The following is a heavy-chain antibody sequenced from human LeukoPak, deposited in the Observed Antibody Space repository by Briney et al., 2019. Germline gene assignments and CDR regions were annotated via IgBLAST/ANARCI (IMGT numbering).Heavy chain of an antibody. Sequence: GGSLRLSCVASGFTFSNSWMHWFRQVPRKGLVWVSRIDTDGSTTGYADSVRGRFTISRDNAKNTLYLQMNGLRAEDTAIYYCAKDLTWNTADYWGQGTLVTVSS. D-gene: IGHD1/OR15-1a*01. CDR2: IDTDGSTT. CDR1: GFTFSNSW. CDR3: AKDLTWNTADY. J-gene: IGHJ4*02. V-gene: IGHV3-74*01.